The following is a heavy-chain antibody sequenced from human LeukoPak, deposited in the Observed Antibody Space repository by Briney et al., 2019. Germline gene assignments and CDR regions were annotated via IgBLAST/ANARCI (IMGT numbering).Heavy chain of an antibody. CDR3: AKWRDSSGWYYFDY. D-gene: IGHD6-19*01. Sequence: GGSLRLSCAASGFTFSSYAMSWVRQAPGKGLELVSAISGSGGSTYYADSVKGRFTISRDNSKNTLYLQMNSLRAEDTAVYYCAKWRDSSGWYYFDYWGQGTLVTVSS. J-gene: IGHJ4*02. CDR2: ISGSGGST. CDR1: GFTFSSYA. V-gene: IGHV3-23*01.